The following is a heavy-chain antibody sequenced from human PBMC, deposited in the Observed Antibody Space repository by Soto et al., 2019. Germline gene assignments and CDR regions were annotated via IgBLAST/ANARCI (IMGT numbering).Heavy chain of an antibody. Sequence: AGGSLRLSCAASGFTFSNAWMSWVRQAPGKGLEWVGRIKSKTDGGTTDYAAPVKGRFTISRDDSKNTLYLQMNSLKTEDTAVYYCTTDSYCSSTSCPYYYYYGMDVWGQGATVTVSS. CDR1: GFTFSNAW. CDR2: IKSKTDGGTT. CDR3: TTDSYCSSTSCPYYYYYGMDV. V-gene: IGHV3-15*01. J-gene: IGHJ6*02. D-gene: IGHD2-2*01.